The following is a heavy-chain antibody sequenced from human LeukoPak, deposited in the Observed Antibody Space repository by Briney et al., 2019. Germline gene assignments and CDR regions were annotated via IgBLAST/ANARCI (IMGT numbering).Heavy chain of an antibody. J-gene: IGHJ4*02. CDR3: ARTEIYGSGSYYPDY. V-gene: IGHV1-69*04. CDR1: GGTFSSYA. CDR2: IIPILGIA. D-gene: IGHD3-10*01. Sequence: GASAKVSCKASGGTFSSYAISWVRQAPGQGLEWMGRIIPILGIANYAQKFQGRVTITADKSTSTAYMELSSLRSEDTAVYYCARTEIYGSGSYYPDYWGQGTLVTVSS.